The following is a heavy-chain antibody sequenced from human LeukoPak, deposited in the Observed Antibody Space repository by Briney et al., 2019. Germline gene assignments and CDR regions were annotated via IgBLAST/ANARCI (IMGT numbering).Heavy chain of an antibody. J-gene: IGHJ4*02. CDR2: ISAYNGNT. Sequence: ASVKVSCKASGNAFTSYAMNWVRQAPGQGLEWMGWISAYNGNTNYAQKLQGRVTMTTDTSTSTSYMELRSLRSDDTAVYYCARSGSYYLTHVYFDYWGQGTLVTVSS. D-gene: IGHD1-26*01. CDR3: ARSGSYYLTHVYFDY. V-gene: IGHV1-18*01. CDR1: GNAFTSYA.